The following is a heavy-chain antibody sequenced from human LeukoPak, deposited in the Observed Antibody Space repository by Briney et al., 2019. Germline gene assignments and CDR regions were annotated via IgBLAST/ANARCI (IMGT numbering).Heavy chain of an antibody. CDR1: GFTFSSYN. J-gene: IGHJ4*02. CDR3: ASQGSSWPFGY. V-gene: IGHV3-21*01. Sequence: GGSLRLSCAASGFTFSSYNMNWVRQAPGKGLEWVSSISSSSSYIYYADSVKGRFTISRDNAKNSLYLQMNSLRAEDTAVYYCASQGSSWPFGYWGQGTLVTVSS. CDR2: ISSSSSYI. D-gene: IGHD6-13*01.